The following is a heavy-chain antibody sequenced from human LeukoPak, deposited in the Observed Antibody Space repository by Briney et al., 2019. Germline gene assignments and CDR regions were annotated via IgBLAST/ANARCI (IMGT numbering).Heavy chain of an antibody. J-gene: IGHJ4*02. D-gene: IGHD6-13*01. CDR3: AGDSVYSSSWYPFDY. V-gene: IGHV1-8*02. CDR1: GYTFTSYA. CDR2: MNPNSGNT. Sequence: ASVKVSCKASGYTFTSYAMHWVRQAPGQRLEWMGWMNPNSGNTGYAQKFQGRVTMTRNTSISTAYMELSSLRSDDTAVYYCAGDSVYSSSWYPFDYWGQGTLVTVSS.